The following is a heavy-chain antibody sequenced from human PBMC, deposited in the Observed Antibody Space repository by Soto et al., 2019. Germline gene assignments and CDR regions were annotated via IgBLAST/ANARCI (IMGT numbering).Heavy chain of an antibody. D-gene: IGHD4-17*01. CDR3: ARGQMTTGTTYFNSPVDY. Sequence: GGSLRLSCAASGFTFSSYGMHWVRQAPGKGLEWVAVIWYDGSNKYYADSVKGRFTISRDNSKNTLYLQMNSLRAEDTAVYYCARGQMTTGTTYFNSPVDYWGQGTLVTVSS. J-gene: IGHJ4*02. CDR2: IWYDGSNK. CDR1: GFTFSSYG. V-gene: IGHV3-33*01.